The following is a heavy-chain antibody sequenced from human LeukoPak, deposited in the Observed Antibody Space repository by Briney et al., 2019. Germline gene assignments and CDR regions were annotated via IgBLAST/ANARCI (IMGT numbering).Heavy chain of an antibody. Sequence: PWESLSLTCTVSGVSISSYYWSWIRQPPGKGLEWIGYIYYSGSTNYNPSLKGRVTISVDTSKNQFSLKLSTVTAADTAVYYCARGGHYYYYMDVWGKGTTVTVSS. V-gene: IGHV4-59*01. J-gene: IGHJ6*03. CDR3: ARGGHYYYYMDV. CDR2: IYYSGST. CDR1: GVSISSYY. D-gene: IGHD3-16*01.